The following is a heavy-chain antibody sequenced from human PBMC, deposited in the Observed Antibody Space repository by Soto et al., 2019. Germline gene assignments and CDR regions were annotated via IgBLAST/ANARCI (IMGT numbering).Heavy chain of an antibody. CDR1: GFSLSTSGVG. D-gene: IGHD2-21*01. CDR3: AHTPDPGGLLYFQH. CDR2: IYWDDDK. J-gene: IGHJ1*01. V-gene: IGHV2-5*02. Sequence: QITLKESGPTLVKPTQTLTLTCTFSGFSLSTSGVGVGWIRQPPGKALEGLALIYWDDDKRYSPSLKSRHTITKDPSKNPVVLTITNMDPVGTATYYGAHTPDPGGLLYFQHWGQSTLVTVSS.